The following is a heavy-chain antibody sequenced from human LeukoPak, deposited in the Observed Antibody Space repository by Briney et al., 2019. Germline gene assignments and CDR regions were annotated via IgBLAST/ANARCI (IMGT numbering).Heavy chain of an antibody. V-gene: IGHV3-21*01. D-gene: IGHD3-22*01. Sequence: GGSLRLSCAASGFTLGTYDMYWVRQAPGKGLEWVSSISSSSSYIYYADSVKGRFTISRDNAKNSLYLQMNSLRAEDTAVYYCAREGRYYDSSDYYYYGMDVWGQGTTVTVSS. CDR1: GFTLGTYD. CDR3: AREGRYYDSSDYYYYGMDV. J-gene: IGHJ6*02. CDR2: ISSSSSYI.